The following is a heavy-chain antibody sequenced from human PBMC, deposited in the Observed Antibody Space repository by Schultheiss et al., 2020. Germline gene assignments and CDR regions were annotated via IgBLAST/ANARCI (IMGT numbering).Heavy chain of an antibody. CDR2: INHSGST. Sequence: SETLSLTCTVSGGSISSDNYYWCWIRQPPGKGLEWIGEINHSGSTNYNPSLKSRVTISIDTSNNQFSLKLSSVTAADTAVYYCATPYCSGGNCYPNLGYFFDYWGQGTLVTVSA. D-gene: IGHD2-15*01. CDR3: ATPYCSGGNCYPNLGYFFDY. V-gene: IGHV4-39*01. CDR1: GGSISSDNYY. J-gene: IGHJ4*02.